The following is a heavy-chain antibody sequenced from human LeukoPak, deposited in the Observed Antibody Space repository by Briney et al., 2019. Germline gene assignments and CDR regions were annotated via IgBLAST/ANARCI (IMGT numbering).Heavy chain of an antibody. CDR3: ARGLRHIVVVTAIRYFDY. Sequence: SETLSLTCAVSGGSISSGGYSWSWIRQPPGKGLEWIGYIYHSGSTYYNPSLKSRVTISVDRSKNQFSLKLSSVTAADTAVYYCARGLRHIVVVTAIRYFDYWGQGTLVTVSS. CDR2: IYHSGST. D-gene: IGHD2-21*02. CDR1: GGSISSGGYS. V-gene: IGHV4-30-2*01. J-gene: IGHJ4*02.